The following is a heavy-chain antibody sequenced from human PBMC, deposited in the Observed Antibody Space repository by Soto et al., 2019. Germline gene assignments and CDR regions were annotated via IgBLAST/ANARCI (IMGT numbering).Heavy chain of an antibody. D-gene: IGHD1-26*01. V-gene: IGHV3-66*01. CDR3: ARDPGRSYGPD. CDR1: GFTVSSNY. CDR2: IYSGGST. Sequence: EVQLVESGGGLVQPGGSLRLSCAASGFTVSSNYMSWVRQAPGKGLEWVSVIYSGGSTYYADSVKGRFTISRDNSKNTLYLQINSLRAEDTAVYYCARDPGRSYGPDWGQGTLVTVSS. J-gene: IGHJ4*02.